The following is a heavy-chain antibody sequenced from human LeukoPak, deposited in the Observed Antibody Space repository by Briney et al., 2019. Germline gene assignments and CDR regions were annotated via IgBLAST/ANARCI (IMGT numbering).Heavy chain of an antibody. D-gene: IGHD3-10*01. V-gene: IGHV3-30*04. CDR3: ARDLYYYGSGSCFDY. Sequence: PGGSLRLSCAASGFTFSSYAMHWVRQAPGKGLEWVAAISYDGSNKYYADSVKGRFTISRDNSKNTLYLQMNSLRAEDTAVYYCARDLYYYGSGSCFDYWGQGTLVTVSS. CDR1: GFTFSSYA. CDR2: ISYDGSNK. J-gene: IGHJ4*02.